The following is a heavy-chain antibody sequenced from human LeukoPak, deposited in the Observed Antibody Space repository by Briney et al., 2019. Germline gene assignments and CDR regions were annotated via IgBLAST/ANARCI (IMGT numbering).Heavy chain of an antibody. J-gene: IGHJ4*02. Sequence: SETLSLTCAVYGGSFSGYCWSWIRQPPGKGLEWIGEINHSGSTNYNPSLKSRVTISVDTSKNQFSLKLSSVTAADTAVYYCARGPTNYDYVWGSYRRDSNFDYWGQGTLVTVSS. CDR1: GGSFSGYC. CDR2: INHSGST. V-gene: IGHV4-34*01. D-gene: IGHD3-16*02. CDR3: ARGPTNYDYVWGSYRRDSNFDY.